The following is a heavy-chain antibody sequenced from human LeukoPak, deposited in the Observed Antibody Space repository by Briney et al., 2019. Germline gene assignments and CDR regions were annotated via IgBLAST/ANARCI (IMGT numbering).Heavy chain of an antibody. J-gene: IGHJ4*02. CDR3: ARGRGSGYYYVTGTYYFDY. Sequence: PSETLSLTCAVYGGSFSGYYWSWIRQPPGKGLEWIGEINHSGSTNYNPSLKSRVTISVDTSKNQFSLKLSSVTAADTAVYYCARGRGSGYYYVTGTYYFDYWGQGTLVTVSS. D-gene: IGHD3-22*01. CDR1: GGSFSGYY. CDR2: INHSGST. V-gene: IGHV4-34*01.